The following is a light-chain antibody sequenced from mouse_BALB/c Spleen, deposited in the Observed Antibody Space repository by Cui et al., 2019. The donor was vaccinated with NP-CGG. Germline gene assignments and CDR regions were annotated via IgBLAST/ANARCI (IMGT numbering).Light chain of an antibody. V-gene: IGLV1*01. Sequence: QAVVTQESALTTSPGETVTLTCRSNTGAVTTSNYANGVQEKPDHLFTGLIGGTNNRVPGVPARFSGSLIGDKAALTITGAQTEDEAMYFCALWYSNHWVFGGGTKLTVL. CDR1: TGAVTTSNY. CDR2: GTN. J-gene: IGLJ1*01. CDR3: ALWYSNHWV.